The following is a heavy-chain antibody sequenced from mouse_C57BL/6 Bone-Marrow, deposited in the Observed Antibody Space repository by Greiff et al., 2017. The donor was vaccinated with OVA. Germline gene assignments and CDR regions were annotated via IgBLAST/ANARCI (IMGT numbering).Heavy chain of an antibody. CDR1: GYTFTSYG. CDR2: IYPRSGNT. Sequence: QVQLQQSGAELARPGASVKLSCKASGYTFTSYGISWVKQRPGQGLEWIGEIYPRSGNTYYNEKFKGKATLTADKSSSTAYMELRSLTSEDSAVYFCARLRRRTWFAYWGQGTLVTVSA. D-gene: IGHD2-12*01. J-gene: IGHJ3*01. CDR3: ARLRRRTWFAY. V-gene: IGHV1-81*01.